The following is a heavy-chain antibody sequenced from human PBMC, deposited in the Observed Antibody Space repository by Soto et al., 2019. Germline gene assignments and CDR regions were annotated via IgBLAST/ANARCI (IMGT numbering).Heavy chain of an antibody. Sequence: ASVKVSCKASGYTFTSYAMHWVRQAPGQRLEWMGWINAGNGNAKYSQKFQGRVTITRDTSASTAYMELSSLRAEDKAVYYCVREGDCNSGGCYSGLHSWGQGTLVTVSS. J-gene: IGHJ5*02. CDR1: GYTFTSYA. D-gene: IGHD2-21*01. CDR2: INAGNGNA. CDR3: VREGDCNSGGCYSGLHS. V-gene: IGHV1-3*01.